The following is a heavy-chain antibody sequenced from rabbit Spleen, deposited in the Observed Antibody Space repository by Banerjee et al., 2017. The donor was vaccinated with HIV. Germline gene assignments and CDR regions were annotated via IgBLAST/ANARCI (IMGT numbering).Heavy chain of an antibody. Sequence: QEQLVESGGGLVQPEGSLTLTCKASGFDFSSSYYMYWVRQAPGKGLEWIASIAAGSSGSTWYASWAKGRFTISKTSSTTVTLQMTSLTAADTATYFCARFYAGYGDFGYAAMWGQGTLVTVS. D-gene: IGHD7-1*01. CDR3: ARFYAGYGDFGYAAM. J-gene: IGHJ3*01. CDR1: GFDFSSSYY. CDR2: IAAGSSGST. V-gene: IGHV1S45*01.